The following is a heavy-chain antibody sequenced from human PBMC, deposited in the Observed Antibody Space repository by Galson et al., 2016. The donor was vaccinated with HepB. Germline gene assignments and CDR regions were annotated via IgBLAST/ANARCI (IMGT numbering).Heavy chain of an antibody. Sequence: SVKVSCKASGYSFLNYGISWVRQAPGQGLEWMGRIRTHNGNTNYAQKVQGRVTLTADTSTTTVYMELRSLRPDDTAIYYCARDWGFLGGVTQNWFDPRGQGTLVIVSS. D-gene: IGHD3-16*01. V-gene: IGHV1-18*04. CDR3: ARDWGFLGGVTQNWFDP. CDR1: GYSFLNYG. J-gene: IGHJ5*02. CDR2: IRTHNGNT.